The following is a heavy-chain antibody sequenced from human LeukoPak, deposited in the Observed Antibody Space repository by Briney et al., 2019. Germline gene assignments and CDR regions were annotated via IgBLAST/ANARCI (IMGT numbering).Heavy chain of an antibody. V-gene: IGHV1-46*01. Sequence: AASVKASCKASGYTFTGYYMHWVRQAPGQGLEWMGIINPSGGRTSYAQKFQGRVTMTRDTSTSTVYMELSSLRSEDTAVYYCARDQRYYDSSGHLDYWGQGTLVTVSS. CDR3: ARDQRYYDSSGHLDY. CDR1: GYTFTGYY. D-gene: IGHD3-22*01. J-gene: IGHJ4*02. CDR2: INPSGGRT.